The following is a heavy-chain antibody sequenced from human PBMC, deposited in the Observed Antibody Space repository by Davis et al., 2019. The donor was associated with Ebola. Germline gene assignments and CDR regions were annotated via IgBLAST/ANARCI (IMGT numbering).Heavy chain of an antibody. Sequence: GESLKISCAASGFTFSSYAMHWVRQAPGKGLEWVAAISYDGSNKYYADSVKGRFTISRDNSKNTLYLQMNSLRAEDTAVYYCARESPGYCSGGRCYYYGMDVWGQGTTVTVSS. D-gene: IGHD2-15*01. J-gene: IGHJ6*02. CDR3: ARESPGYCSGGRCYYYGMDV. CDR2: ISYDGSNK. CDR1: GFTFSSYA. V-gene: IGHV3-30-3*01.